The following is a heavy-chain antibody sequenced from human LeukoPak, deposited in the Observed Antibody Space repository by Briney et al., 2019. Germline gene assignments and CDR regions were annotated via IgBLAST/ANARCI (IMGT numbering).Heavy chain of an antibody. CDR1: GYPINNAHY. V-gene: IGHV4-38-2*01. CDR2: LYHPDST. Sequence: SETLSLTCAVSGYPINNAHYWVWIRQPPGKGLEWIGSLYHPDSTYYNPSLKSRVTMSVDTSRNQFSLELSFVTAADTAVYYCARQYDSYFYYYLDLWGTGTTVTVS. J-gene: IGHJ6*03. CDR3: ARQYDSYFYYYLDL. D-gene: IGHD2-2*01.